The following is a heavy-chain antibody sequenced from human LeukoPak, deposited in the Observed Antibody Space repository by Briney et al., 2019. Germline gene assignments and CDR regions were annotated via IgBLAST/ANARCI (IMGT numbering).Heavy chain of an antibody. Sequence: GGSLRLSCAASGFTFSSYWMTWVRQAPGKGLEWVASIRHDGSEKYYADSVKGQFTISRDNAKNTLYLQMNSLRAEDTAVYYCARGTPDYYDSSGYYYYYYYMDVWGKGTTVTISS. V-gene: IGHV3-7*01. D-gene: IGHD3-22*01. CDR1: GFTFSSYW. CDR3: ARGTPDYYDSSGYYYYYYYMDV. J-gene: IGHJ6*03. CDR2: IRHDGSEK.